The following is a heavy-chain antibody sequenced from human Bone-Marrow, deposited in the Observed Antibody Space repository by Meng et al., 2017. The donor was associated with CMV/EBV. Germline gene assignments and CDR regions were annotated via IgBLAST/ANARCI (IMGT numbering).Heavy chain of an antibody. D-gene: IGHD3-3*01. CDR3: ARDRGAYYDFWSGYYGPYYYYGMDV. Sequence: GESLKISCAASGFTCSSYWMHWVRQAPGKGLVWVSRINSDGSSTSYADSVKGRFTISRDNAKNTLYLQMNSLRAEDTAVYYCARDRGAYYDFWSGYYGPYYYYGMDVWGQGTTVTVSS. J-gene: IGHJ6*02. CDR1: GFTCSSYW. CDR2: INSDGSST. V-gene: IGHV3-74*01.